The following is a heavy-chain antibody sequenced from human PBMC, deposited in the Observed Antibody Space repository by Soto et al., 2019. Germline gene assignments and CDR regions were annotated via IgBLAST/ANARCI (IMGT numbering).Heavy chain of an antibody. Sequence: SETLSLTCTVSGCSISSYYWSWIRQPPGKGLEWIGYIYYSGSTNYNPSLKSRVTISVDTSKNQFSLKLSSVTAADTAVYYCARSSGYSSSRFAYWGQGILVTVSS. D-gene: IGHD6-13*01. CDR1: GCSISSYY. CDR3: ARSSGYSSSRFAY. J-gene: IGHJ4*02. CDR2: IYYSGST. V-gene: IGHV4-59*01.